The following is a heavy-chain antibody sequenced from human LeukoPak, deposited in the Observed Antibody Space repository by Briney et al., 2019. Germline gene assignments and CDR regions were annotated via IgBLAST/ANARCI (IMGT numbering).Heavy chain of an antibody. D-gene: IGHD4-17*01. J-gene: IGHJ6*02. Sequence: VRQMPGXGLEWXGIIYPGDSDTRYSPSFQGQVTISADKSISTAYLQWSSLKASDTAMYYCARLRGSGYYYYYGMDVWGQGTTVTVSS. CDR2: IYPGDSDT. V-gene: IGHV5-51*01. CDR3: ARLRGSGYYYYYGMDV.